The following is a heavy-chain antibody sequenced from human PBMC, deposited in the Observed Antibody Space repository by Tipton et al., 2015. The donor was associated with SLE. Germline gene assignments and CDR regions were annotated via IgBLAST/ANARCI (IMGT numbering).Heavy chain of an antibody. D-gene: IGHD7-27*01. J-gene: IGHJ4*02. CDR2: ISPDGSSS. V-gene: IGHV3-74*01. CDR3: VAYDWGSVDY. Sequence: GSLRLSCAASGFSFSLQRLYWVRQPPGTGLEWVSRISPDGSSSNYADSVKGRFTISRDNGMNTLYLQMNSLRGDDTALYYCVAYDWGSVDYWGQGALVTVSS. CDR1: GFSFSLQR.